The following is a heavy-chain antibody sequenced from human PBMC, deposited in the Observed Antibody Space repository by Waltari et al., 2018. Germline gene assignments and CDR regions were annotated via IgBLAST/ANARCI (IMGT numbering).Heavy chain of an antibody. CDR3: AREVVSYGDYRTDHAFDI. J-gene: IGHJ3*02. CDR2: IYYSGST. CDR1: GGSITSYY. D-gene: IGHD4-17*01. Sequence: QVQLQESGPGLVKPSATLSLTCTVSGGSITSYYWSWIRQPPGKGLEWIGYIYYSGSTNYNPALKSRVTRSVDTSKNQFSLKLSSVTAADTAVYYCAREVVSYGDYRTDHAFDIWGQGTMVTVSS. V-gene: IGHV4-59*01.